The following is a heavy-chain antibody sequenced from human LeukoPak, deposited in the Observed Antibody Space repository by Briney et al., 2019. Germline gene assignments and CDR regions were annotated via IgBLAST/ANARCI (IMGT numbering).Heavy chain of an antibody. Sequence: SVKVSCKASGGTFSSYTISWVRQAPGQGLEWMGRIIPILGIANYAQKFQGRVTITADKSTSTAYMELSSLRSEDTAVYYCARDVEMATICFDYWGQGTLVTVSS. CDR2: IIPILGIA. V-gene: IGHV1-69*04. CDR1: GGTFSSYT. CDR3: ARDVEMATICFDY. J-gene: IGHJ4*02. D-gene: IGHD5-24*01.